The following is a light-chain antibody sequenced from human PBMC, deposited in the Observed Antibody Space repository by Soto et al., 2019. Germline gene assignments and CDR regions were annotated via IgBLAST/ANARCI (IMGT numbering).Light chain of an antibody. CDR3: QQYGSSPLYT. Sequence: EIVLTQSPGTLSLSPGERATLSCRASQSVSSSYLAWYQQKPGQAPRLLIYGASSRATGIPDRFSGSGSGTDFTLTINRLEPEDFAVYSCQQYGSSPLYTVGQGTKLEMK. CDR1: QSVSSSY. J-gene: IGKJ2*01. V-gene: IGKV3-20*01. CDR2: GAS.